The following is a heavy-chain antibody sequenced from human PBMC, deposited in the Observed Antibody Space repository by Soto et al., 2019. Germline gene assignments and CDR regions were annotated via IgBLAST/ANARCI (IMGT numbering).Heavy chain of an antibody. V-gene: IGHV1-3*01. D-gene: IGHD3-3*01. Sequence: ASAKVSCKASGYTFTSYAMHWVRQAPGQRLEWMGWINAGNGNTKYSQKFQGRVTITRDTSASTAYMELSSLRSEDTAVYYCARDSYDFWSGSKWYYFDYWGQGTLVTVSS. J-gene: IGHJ4*02. CDR1: GYTFTSYA. CDR3: ARDSYDFWSGSKWYYFDY. CDR2: INAGNGNT.